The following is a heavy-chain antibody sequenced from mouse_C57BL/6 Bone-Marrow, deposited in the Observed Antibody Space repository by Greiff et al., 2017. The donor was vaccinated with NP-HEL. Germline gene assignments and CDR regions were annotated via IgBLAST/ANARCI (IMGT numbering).Heavy chain of an antibody. J-gene: IGHJ4*01. CDR1: GYTFTDYN. CDR3: ARSRYYGSRGYAMDY. Sequence: VQLKQSGPELVKPGASVKIPCKASGYTFTDYNMDWVKQSHGKSLEWIGDINPNNGGTIYNQKFKGKATLTVDKSSSTAYMELRSLTSEDTAVYYCARSRYYGSRGYAMDYWGQGTSVTVSS. CDR2: INPNNGGT. D-gene: IGHD1-1*01. V-gene: IGHV1-18*01.